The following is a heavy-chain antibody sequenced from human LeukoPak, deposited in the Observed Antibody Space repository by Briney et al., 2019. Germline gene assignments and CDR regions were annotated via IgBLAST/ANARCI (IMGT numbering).Heavy chain of an antibody. CDR2: INPNSGGT. Sequence: SVKVSCKASGYTFTGSYIHWVRQAPGQGLEWMGWINPNSGGTSSAQKFQGRVTMNRDTSVSTAYMELSRLRSDDTALYYCARETGYCSGGRCYFIYWGQGTLVTVSS. D-gene: IGHD2-15*01. CDR3: ARETGYCSGGRCYFIY. J-gene: IGHJ4*02. CDR1: GYTFTGSY. V-gene: IGHV1-2*02.